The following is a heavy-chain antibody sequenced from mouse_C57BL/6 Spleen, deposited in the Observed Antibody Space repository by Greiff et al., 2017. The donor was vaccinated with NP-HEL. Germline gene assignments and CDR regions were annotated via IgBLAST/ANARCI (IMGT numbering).Heavy chain of an antibody. D-gene: IGHD1-1*01. V-gene: IGHV1-81*01. CDR3: ARWGLYYYGSSPTPYYAMDY. J-gene: IGHJ4*01. Sequence: QVQLQQSGAELARPGASVKLSCKASGYTFTSYGISWVKQRTGQGLEWIGEIYPRSGNTYYNEKFKGKATLTADKSSSTAYMELRSLTSEDSAVYFCARWGLYYYGSSPTPYYAMDYWGQGTSVTVSS. CDR1: GYTFTSYG. CDR2: IYPRSGNT.